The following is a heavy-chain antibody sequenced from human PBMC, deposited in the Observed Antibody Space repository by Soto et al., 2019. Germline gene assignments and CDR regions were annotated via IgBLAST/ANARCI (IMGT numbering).Heavy chain of an antibody. Sequence: VASVKVSCKASGYSFTDYHIHWVRQAPGQGLEWLGRINPKSGGTSTAQKFQGWVTMTTDTSISTASMELTRLTSDDTAIYYCARGYSNYLYYYYYGMDVWGQGTTVTVSS. CDR1: GYSFTDYH. CDR3: ARGYSNYLYYYYYGMDV. D-gene: IGHD4-4*01. V-gene: IGHV1-2*04. CDR2: INPKSGGT. J-gene: IGHJ6*02.